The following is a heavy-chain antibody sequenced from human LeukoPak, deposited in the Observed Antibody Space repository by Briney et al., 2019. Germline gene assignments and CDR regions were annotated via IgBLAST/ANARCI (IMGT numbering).Heavy chain of an antibody. CDR1: GYTFTGYY. D-gene: IGHD2-21*01. CDR2: INPNSGGT. V-gene: IGHV1-2*06. CDR3: ARGPVVVIAKPYNWFDP. J-gene: IGHJ5*02. Sequence: ASVKVSCKASGYTFTGYYMHWVRQAPGQGLEWMGRINPNSGGTNYAQKFQGRVTMTRDTSISTAYMELSSLRSEDTAVYYCARGPVVVIAKPYNWFDPWGQGTLVTVSS.